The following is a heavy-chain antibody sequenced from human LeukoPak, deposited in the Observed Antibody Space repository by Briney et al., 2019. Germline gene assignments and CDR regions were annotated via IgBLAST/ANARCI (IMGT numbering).Heavy chain of an antibody. CDR1: GGSISSYY. D-gene: IGHD6-19*01. Sequence: SETLSLTCTVSGGSISSYYWSWIRQPPGKGLEWIGYIYYSGSTNYNPSLKSRVTISVDTSKNQFSLKLSSVTAADAAVYYCARHSGGYSSGWYTAFDIWGQGTMVTVSS. CDR2: IYYSGST. V-gene: IGHV4-59*08. J-gene: IGHJ3*02. CDR3: ARHSGGYSSGWYTAFDI.